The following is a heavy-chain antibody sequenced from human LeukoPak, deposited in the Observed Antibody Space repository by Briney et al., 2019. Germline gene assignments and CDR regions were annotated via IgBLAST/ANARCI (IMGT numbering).Heavy chain of an antibody. V-gene: IGHV3-23*01. CDR2: ISGSRGST. J-gene: IGHJ3*02. CDR3: AQRYSSGWYDAFDI. Sequence: QAPGKGLEWVSAISGSRGSTYYADSVKGRFTISRDNSKNTLYLQMNSLRAEDTAVYYCAQRYSSGWYDAFDIWGQGTMVTVSS. D-gene: IGHD6-19*01.